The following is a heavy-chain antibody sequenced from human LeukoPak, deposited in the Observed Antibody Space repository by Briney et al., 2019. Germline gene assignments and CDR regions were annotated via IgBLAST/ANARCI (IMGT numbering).Heavy chain of an antibody. Sequence: GGSLRLSCAASGFTFDDYGMSWVRQAPGKGLEWVPGINWNGGSTGYADSVKGRFTISRDNAKNSLYLQMNSLRAEDTALYYCARSPGDTAMVYFDYWGQGTLVTVSS. CDR2: INWNGGST. J-gene: IGHJ4*02. CDR1: GFTFDDYG. D-gene: IGHD5-18*01. V-gene: IGHV3-20*04. CDR3: ARSPGDTAMVYFDY.